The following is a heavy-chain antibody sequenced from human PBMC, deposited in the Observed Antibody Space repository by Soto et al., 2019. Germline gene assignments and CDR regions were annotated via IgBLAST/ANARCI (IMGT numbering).Heavy chain of an antibody. CDR3: AREGRYYDFWSGYYSGAWFDP. D-gene: IGHD3-3*01. V-gene: IGHV4-59*01. J-gene: IGHJ5*02. Sequence: SETLSLSCTVSGGSISSYYWSWIRQPPGKGLEWIGYIYYSGSTNYNPSLKSRVTISVDTSKNQFSLKLSSVTAADTAVYYCAREGRYYDFWSGYYSGAWFDPWGQGTLVTVSS. CDR1: GGSISSYY. CDR2: IYYSGST.